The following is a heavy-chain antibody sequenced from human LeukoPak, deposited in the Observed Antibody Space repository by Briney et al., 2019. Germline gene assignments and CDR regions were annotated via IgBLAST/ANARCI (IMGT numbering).Heavy chain of an antibody. J-gene: IGHJ4*02. CDR1: GGSISSYY. V-gene: IGHV4-59*08. D-gene: IGHD3-22*01. CDR3: ARVSYDSSGYLIGYFDY. CDR2: IYYSGST. Sequence: SETLSLTCTVSGGSISSYYWSWIRQPPGKGLEWIGHIYYSGSTNYNPSLKSRVTISVDTSKNQFSLKLSSVTAADTAVYYCARVSYDSSGYLIGYFDYWGQGTLVTVSS.